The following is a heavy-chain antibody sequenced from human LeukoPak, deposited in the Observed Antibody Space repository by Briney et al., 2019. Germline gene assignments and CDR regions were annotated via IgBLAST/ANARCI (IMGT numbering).Heavy chain of an antibody. CDR2: ISSSSSYI. J-gene: IGHJ6*02. D-gene: IGHD2-8*01. CDR3: ARDDIVLMVYAIVSASYCYGMDV. Sequence: GGSLRLSCAASGFTFSSYSMNWVRQAPGKGLEWVSSISSSSSYIYYADSVKGPFTISRDNAKNSLYLQMNSLRAEDTAVYYCARDDIVLMVYAIVSASYCYGMDVWGQGTTVTVSS. CDR1: GFTFSSYS. V-gene: IGHV3-21*01.